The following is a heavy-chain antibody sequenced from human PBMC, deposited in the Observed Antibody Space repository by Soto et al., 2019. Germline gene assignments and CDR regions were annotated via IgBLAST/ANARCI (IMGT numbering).Heavy chain of an antibody. V-gene: IGHV4-59*01. J-gene: IGHJ5*02. CDR3: ARTIKQQLGVLWFDP. D-gene: IGHD6-13*01. CDR1: GGSISSYY. CDR2: IYYSGST. Sequence: SETLSLTCTVSGGSISSYYWSWIRQPPGKGLEWIGYIYYSGSTNYNPSLKSRVNIAVDTSKNQFSLKLSSVTAADTAVYYCARTIKQQLGVLWFDPWGQGTLVTVSS.